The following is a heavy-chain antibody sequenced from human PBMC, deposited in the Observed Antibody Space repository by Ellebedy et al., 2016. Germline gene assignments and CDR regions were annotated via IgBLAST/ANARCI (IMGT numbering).Heavy chain of an antibody. CDR2: IDPSDSYT. CDR1: GYSFTSYW. J-gene: IGHJ4*02. V-gene: IGHV5-10-1*01. CDR3: ARSHYYDSSGYYPDY. D-gene: IGHD3-22*01. Sequence: GESLKISXKGSGYSFTSYWISWVRQMPGKGLEWMGRIDPSDSYTNYSPSFQGHVTISADKSISTAYLQWSSLKASDTAMYYCARSHYYDSSGYYPDYWGQGTLVTVSS.